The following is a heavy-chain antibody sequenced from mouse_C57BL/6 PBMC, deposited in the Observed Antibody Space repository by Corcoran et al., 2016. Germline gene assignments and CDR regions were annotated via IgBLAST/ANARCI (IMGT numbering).Heavy chain of an antibody. V-gene: IGHV1-26*01. J-gene: IGHJ4*01. CDR3: ARLLVDY. CDR2: INPNNGGT. Sequence: EVKLQQSGPELVKPWPSVKRSSKASGYTITEYYMYWVNESHGKSLEWISNINPNNGGTSYNQKFKGKATLNVDQSSSTAYMELRSLTYEDSAVDYCARLLVDYWGQGTSVTVSS. CDR1: GYTITEYY.